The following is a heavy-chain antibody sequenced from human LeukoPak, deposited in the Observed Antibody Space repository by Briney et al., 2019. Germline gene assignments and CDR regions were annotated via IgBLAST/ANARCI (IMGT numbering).Heavy chain of an antibody. D-gene: IGHD3-22*01. CDR2: IYYSGST. V-gene: IGHV4-39*07. CDR1: GGSISSSSYY. J-gene: IGHJ4*02. CDR3: AREFDSSGYYLYAIDY. Sequence: SETLSLTCTVSGGSISSSSYYWGWIRQPPGKGLEWIGSIYYSGSTNYNPSLKSRVTISVDTSKNQFSLKLSSVTAADTAVYYCAREFDSSGYYLYAIDYWGQGTLVTVSS.